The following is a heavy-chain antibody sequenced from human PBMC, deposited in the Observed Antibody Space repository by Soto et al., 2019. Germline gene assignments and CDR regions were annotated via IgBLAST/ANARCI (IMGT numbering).Heavy chain of an antibody. CDR2: VFYTGFT. CDR1: GASISGSYYY. Sequence: KSSETLSLTCAVSGASISGSYYYWAWLRQSPGKGPERIGSVFYTGFTSYNPSLESRVSVSVDTSKSQFSLKLSAVTAADTAVYYCATSQKGYNWNYFDHWGQGALVTVSS. CDR3: ATSQKGYNWNYFDH. J-gene: IGHJ4*02. V-gene: IGHV4-39*01. D-gene: IGHD1-20*01.